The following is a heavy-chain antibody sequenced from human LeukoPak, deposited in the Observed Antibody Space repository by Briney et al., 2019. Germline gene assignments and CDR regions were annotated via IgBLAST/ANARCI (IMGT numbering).Heavy chain of an antibody. V-gene: IGHV3-30*02. CDR2: VRYSQSAT. CDR1: GFTSSDYV. J-gene: IGHJ4*02. CDR3: VKDQGEWPGSRFYLRFMEY. D-gene: IGHD3-3*01. Sequence: PGGSLRLSCAASGFTSSDYVMHCVGEAPGPGLEWGRVVRYSQSATASADSVPRRFTIPRDSSMHTVYLPMASLRVEYTALYFCVKDQGEWPGSRFYLRFMEYWGQGTLVIVSS.